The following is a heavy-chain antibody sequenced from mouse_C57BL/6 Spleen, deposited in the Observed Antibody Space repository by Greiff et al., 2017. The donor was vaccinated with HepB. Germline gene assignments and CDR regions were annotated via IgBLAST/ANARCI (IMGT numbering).Heavy chain of an antibody. D-gene: IGHD3-2*02. J-gene: IGHJ4*01. CDR1: GYAFSSSW. CDR2: IYPGDGDT. V-gene: IGHV1-82*01. Sequence: QVQLKQSGPELVKPGASVKISCKASGYAFSSSWMNWVKQRPGKGLEWIGRIYPGDGDTNYNGKFKGKATLTADKSSSTAYMQLSSLTSEDSAVYFCARPSSGQYYYAMDYWGQGTSVTVSS. CDR3: ARPSSGQYYYAMDY.